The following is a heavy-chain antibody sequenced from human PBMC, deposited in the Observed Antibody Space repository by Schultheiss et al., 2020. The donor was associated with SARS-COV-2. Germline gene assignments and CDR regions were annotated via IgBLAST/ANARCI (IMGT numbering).Heavy chain of an antibody. Sequence: SETLSLTCTVSGGSISSGGYYWSWIRQHPGKGLEWIGSIYYSGSTYYNPSLKSRVTISVDTSKNQFSLKLSSVTAADTAVYYCARGSQRARDYYGMDVWGQGTTVTVSS. CDR1: GGSISSGGYY. D-gene: IGHD5-24*01. J-gene: IGHJ6*02. V-gene: IGHV4-39*01. CDR3: ARGSQRARDYYGMDV. CDR2: IYYSGST.